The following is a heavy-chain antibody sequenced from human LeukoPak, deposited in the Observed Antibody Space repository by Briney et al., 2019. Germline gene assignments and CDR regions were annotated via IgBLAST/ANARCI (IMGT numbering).Heavy chain of an antibody. CDR3: AIGGLSTGDY. CDR1: GHTLTEVS. CDR2: FDPEDGET. D-gene: IGHD2/OR15-2a*01. V-gene: IGHV1-24*01. J-gene: IGHJ4*02. Sequence: GASVKVSCKVSGHTLTEVSMHWVRQAPGKGPEWMGGFDPEDGETIYAQKFQGRLTMTEDTSTDTAYMELSSLRSEDTAVYYCAIGGLSTGDYWGQGTLVTVSS.